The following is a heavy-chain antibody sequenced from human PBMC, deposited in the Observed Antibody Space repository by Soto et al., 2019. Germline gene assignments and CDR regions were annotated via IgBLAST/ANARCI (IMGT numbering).Heavy chain of an antibody. D-gene: IGHD1-1*01. V-gene: IGHV4-4*07. CDR3: ARQERRYYFDY. J-gene: IGHJ4*02. Sequence: SETLSLTCTVSGGSISSYYWSWIRQPAGKGLVWIGRIYTSGSTNYNPSLKSRVTMSVDTSKNQFSLKLSSVTAADTAVYYCARQERRYYFDYWGQGTLVTVSS. CDR2: IYTSGST. CDR1: GGSISSYY.